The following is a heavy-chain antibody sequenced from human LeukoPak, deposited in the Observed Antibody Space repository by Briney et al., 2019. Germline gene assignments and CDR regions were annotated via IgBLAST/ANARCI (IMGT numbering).Heavy chain of an antibody. V-gene: IGHV4-39*07. Sequence: PSETLSLTCTVSGGSISSSSYYWGWIRQPPGKGLEWIGEINHSGSTNYNPSLKSRVTISVDTSKNQFSLKLSSVTAADTAVYYCARSYGDYVGNYWGQGTLVTVSS. CDR1: GGSISSSSYY. J-gene: IGHJ4*02. D-gene: IGHD4-17*01. CDR3: ARSYGDYVGNY. CDR2: INHSGST.